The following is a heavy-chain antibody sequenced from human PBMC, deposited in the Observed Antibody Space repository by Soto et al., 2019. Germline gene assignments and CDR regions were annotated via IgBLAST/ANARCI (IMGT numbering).Heavy chain of an antibody. V-gene: IGHV2-5*01. D-gene: IGHD6-13*01. Sequence: SGPTLVNPTQTLTLTCTFSGFSLSTSGVGVGWIRQPPGKALEWLALIYWNDDKRYSASLKIRLTITKDTSKNQVVLTMTNMDPVDTATYYCAHRQQLAHHVDYWGQGTLVTVSS. CDR2: IYWNDDK. CDR1: GFSLSTSGVG. J-gene: IGHJ4*02. CDR3: AHRQQLAHHVDY.